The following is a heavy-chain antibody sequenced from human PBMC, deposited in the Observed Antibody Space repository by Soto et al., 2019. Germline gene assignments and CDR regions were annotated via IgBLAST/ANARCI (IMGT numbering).Heavy chain of an antibody. V-gene: IGHV3-48*04. Sequence: PGGSLRLSCAASGFTFSNFGMDWVRQTPGEGLEWVSYISSSSSNIYYADSVKGRFTISRDNAKNSLYLQMNSLRAEDTALYYCAKDTEYSGYDFAFDIWGQGTMVTVSS. CDR3: AKDTEYSGYDFAFDI. CDR2: ISSSSSNI. J-gene: IGHJ3*02. CDR1: GFTFSNFG. D-gene: IGHD5-12*01.